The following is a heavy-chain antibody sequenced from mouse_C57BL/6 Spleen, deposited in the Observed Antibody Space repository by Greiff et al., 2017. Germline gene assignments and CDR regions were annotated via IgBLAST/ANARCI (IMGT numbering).Heavy chain of an antibody. Sequence: VQLQQSGAELVRPGTSVKVSCKASGYAFTNYLIEWVKQRPGQGLEWIGVINPGSGGTNYNEKFKGKATLTADKSSSTAYMQLSSLTSEDSAVYFCARGGYGSSPYYYAMDYWGQGTSVTVSS. CDR2: INPGSGGT. CDR3: ARGGYGSSPYYYAMDY. V-gene: IGHV1-54*01. CDR1: GYAFTNYL. D-gene: IGHD1-1*01. J-gene: IGHJ4*01.